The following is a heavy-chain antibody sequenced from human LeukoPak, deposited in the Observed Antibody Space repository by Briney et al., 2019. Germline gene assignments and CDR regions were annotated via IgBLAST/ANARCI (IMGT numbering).Heavy chain of an antibody. Sequence: SGGSLRLSCAASGFTFSSYGMHWVRQAPGKGLEWVAFIRYDGSNKYDADSVKGRFTISRDNSKNTLYLQMNSLRVEDTAVYYCAKDHYYGSGSYYNDNYMDVWGKGTTVTISS. CDR3: AKDHYYGSGSYYNDNYMDV. CDR2: IRYDGSNK. CDR1: GFTFSSYG. D-gene: IGHD3-10*01. J-gene: IGHJ6*03. V-gene: IGHV3-30*02.